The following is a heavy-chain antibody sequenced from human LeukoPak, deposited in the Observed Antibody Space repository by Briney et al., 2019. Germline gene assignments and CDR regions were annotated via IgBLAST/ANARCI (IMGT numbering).Heavy chain of an antibody. J-gene: IGHJ4*02. V-gene: IGHV5-51*01. CDR2: IYPGDSDT. CDR3: ARRVGSGGAFDY. CDR1: GYRFTSYW. Sequence: GGSLQISFKGSGYRFTSYWIGWVRPMPGKGLGWMGIIYPGDSDTRYSPSFQGQVTISADKSISTAYLQWSSLKASDTAMYYCARRVGSGGAFDYWGQGTLVTVSS. D-gene: IGHD2-15*01.